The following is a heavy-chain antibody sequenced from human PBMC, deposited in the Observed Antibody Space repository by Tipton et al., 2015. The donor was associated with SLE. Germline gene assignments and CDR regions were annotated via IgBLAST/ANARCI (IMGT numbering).Heavy chain of an antibody. Sequence: SLRLSCVASGFTFDIYAMNWVRQAPGKGLEWVSVISGSAGSTHYADSVKGRFTISRDNSKNSLYLQMSSLRAEDTALYYCARSSEMATMFDWFDSWGQGTLVTVSS. CDR1: GFTFDIYA. V-gene: IGHV3-23*01. CDR2: ISGSAGST. CDR3: ARSSEMATMFDWFDS. D-gene: IGHD5-24*01. J-gene: IGHJ5*01.